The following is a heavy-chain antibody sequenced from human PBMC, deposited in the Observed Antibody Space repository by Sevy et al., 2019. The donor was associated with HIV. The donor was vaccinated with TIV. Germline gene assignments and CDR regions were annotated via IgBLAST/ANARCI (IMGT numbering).Heavy chain of an antibody. Sequence: GESLKISCAASGFTFSSYGMHWVRQAPGKGLEWVAVISYDGSNKYYADSVKGRFTISRDNSKNTLYLQMNSLRAEDTAVYYCAKDPQDGGTYYYYYGMDVWGQGTTVTVSS. J-gene: IGHJ6*02. CDR3: AKDPQDGGTYYYYYGMDV. D-gene: IGHD2-15*01. CDR2: ISYDGSNK. CDR1: GFTFSSYG. V-gene: IGHV3-30*18.